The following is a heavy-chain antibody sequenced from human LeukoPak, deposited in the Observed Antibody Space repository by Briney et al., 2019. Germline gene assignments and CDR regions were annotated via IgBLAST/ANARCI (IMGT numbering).Heavy chain of an antibody. J-gene: IGHJ6*03. D-gene: IGHD6-6*01. Sequence: SQTLSLTCAISGDSVSSNSAAWNWIRQSPSRGLEWLGRTYYRSKWYNDYAVSVKSRITINPDTSKNQFSLQLNSVTPEDTAVYYCARGGIAARPVYCYMDVWGKGTTVTVSS. V-gene: IGHV6-1*01. CDR3: ARGGIAARPVYCYMDV. CDR2: TYYRSKWYN. CDR1: GDSVSSNSAA.